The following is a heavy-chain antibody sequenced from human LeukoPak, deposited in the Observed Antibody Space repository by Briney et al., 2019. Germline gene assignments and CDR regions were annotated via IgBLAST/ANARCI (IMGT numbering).Heavy chain of an antibody. V-gene: IGHV4-34*01. Sequence: SETLSLTCAVYGGSFSGYYWSWIRQPPGKGLEWIGEINHSGSTNYNPSLKSRVTISVDTSKNQFSLKLSSVTAADTAVYYCARGHYDSSGLVSGDAFDIWGQGTMVTVSS. J-gene: IGHJ3*02. D-gene: IGHD3-22*01. CDR3: ARGHYDSSGLVSGDAFDI. CDR2: INHSGST. CDR1: GGSFSGYY.